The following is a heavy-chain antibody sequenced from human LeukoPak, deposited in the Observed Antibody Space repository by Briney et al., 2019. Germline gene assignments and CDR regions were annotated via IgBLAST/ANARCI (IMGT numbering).Heavy chain of an antibody. CDR1: GFAVSSYY. CDR3: AKDRHAPGRYCSSTTCFPFDS. Sequence: GGSLRLSCAASGFAVSSYYMNWVRQAPGKELEWVSVIYTGGGRYYADSVRGRFTISRDTSKNMVFLQMNSLRAEDTAVYYCAKDRHAPGRYCSSTTCFPFDSWGQGTLVTVSS. J-gene: IGHJ5*01. CDR2: IYTGGGR. V-gene: IGHV3-53*01. D-gene: IGHD2-2*01.